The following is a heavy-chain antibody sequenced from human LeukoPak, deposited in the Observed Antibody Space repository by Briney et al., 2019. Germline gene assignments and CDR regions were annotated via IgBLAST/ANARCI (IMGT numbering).Heavy chain of an antibody. CDR2: ISSSSSTI. D-gene: IGHD4-17*01. CDR1: KFTFSDYY. J-gene: IGHJ4*02. V-gene: IGHV3-11*04. Sequence: PGGSLRLSCAASKFTFSDYYMNWVRQAPGKGLEWVSYISSSSSTIYYADSVKGRFTISRDNAKNSLYLQMNSLRAEDTAVYYCAREPTTVTTDASFDYWGQGTLVTVSS. CDR3: AREPTTVTTDASFDY.